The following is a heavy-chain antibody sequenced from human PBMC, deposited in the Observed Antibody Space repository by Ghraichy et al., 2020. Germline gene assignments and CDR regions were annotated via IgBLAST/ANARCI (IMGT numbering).Heavy chain of an antibody. Sequence: LRLSCTVSGGSISSGDYYWSWIRQPPGKGLEWIGYIYYSGSTYYNPSLKSRVTISVDTSKNQFSLKLSSVTAADTAVYYCARNYDFWSGYYFGLYYYYGMDVWGQGTTVTVSS. J-gene: IGHJ6*02. CDR2: IYYSGST. V-gene: IGHV4-30-4*01. D-gene: IGHD3-3*01. CDR3: ARNYDFWSGYYFGLYYYYGMDV. CDR1: GGSISSGDYY.